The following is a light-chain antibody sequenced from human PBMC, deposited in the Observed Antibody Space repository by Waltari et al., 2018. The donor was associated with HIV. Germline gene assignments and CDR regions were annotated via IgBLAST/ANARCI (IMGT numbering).Light chain of an antibody. V-gene: IGLV1-44*01. Sequence: QSVLTQPPSASGTPGQRVTISCSGSSSNIGSRPVNWYQQLAGSAPTLLIYRSDLRPSGVPDRCSGSKSATSASLAISGLQSEDEATYYCASWDDSLNGVIFGGGTELTVL. J-gene: IGLJ2*01. CDR1: SSNIGSRP. CDR2: RSD. CDR3: ASWDDSLNGVI.